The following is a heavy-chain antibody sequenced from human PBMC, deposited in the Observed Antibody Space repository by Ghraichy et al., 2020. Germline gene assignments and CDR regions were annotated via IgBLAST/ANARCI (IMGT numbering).Heavy chain of an antibody. CDR2: ISAYNGNT. CDR1: GYTFTSYG. Sequence: ASVKVSCKASGYTFTSYGISWVRQAPGQGLEWMGWISAYNGNTNYAQKLQGRVTMTTDTSTSTAYMELRSLRSDDTAVYYCARVPTSDSSGYDIYGLGYYYGMDVWGQGTTVTVSS. J-gene: IGHJ6*02. V-gene: IGHV1-18*04. CDR3: ARVPTSDSSGYDIYGLGYYYGMDV. D-gene: IGHD3-22*01.